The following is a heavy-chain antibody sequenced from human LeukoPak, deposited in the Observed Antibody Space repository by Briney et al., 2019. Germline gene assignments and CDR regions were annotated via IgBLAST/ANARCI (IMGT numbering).Heavy chain of an antibody. D-gene: IGHD6-13*01. CDR3: AKDSSGVAAANTFDY. Sequence: GGSLRLSCAASGFTVSSNYMSWVRQAPGKGLEWVSVIYSGGSTYYADSVKGRFTISRDNSKNTLYLQMNSLRAEDTAVYYCAKDSSGVAAANTFDYWGQGTLVTVSS. V-gene: IGHV3-66*01. CDR2: IYSGGST. CDR1: GFTVSSNY. J-gene: IGHJ4*02.